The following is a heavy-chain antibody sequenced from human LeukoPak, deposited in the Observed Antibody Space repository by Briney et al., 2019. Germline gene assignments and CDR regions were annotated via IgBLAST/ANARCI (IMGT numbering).Heavy chain of an antibody. D-gene: IGHD3-3*01. Sequence: GGSLRLSCAASGFTFSDYYMSWIRQAPGKGLEWVSYISSRSRTIYYADSVKGRFTISRDNAKNSLYLQMISLRAEDTALYYCARIPAYYDFWSGPGTLYYFDYWGQGTLVTVSS. CDR3: ARIPAYYDFWSGPGTLYYFDY. V-gene: IGHV3-11*04. CDR1: GFTFSDYY. CDR2: ISSRSRTI. J-gene: IGHJ4*02.